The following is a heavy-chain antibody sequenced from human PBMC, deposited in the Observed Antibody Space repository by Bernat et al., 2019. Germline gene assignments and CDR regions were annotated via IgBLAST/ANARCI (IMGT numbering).Heavy chain of an antibody. D-gene: IGHD4-23*01. CDR2: IYSGGNT. J-gene: IGHJ3*02. Sequence: EVQLVESGGGLVQPGGSLRLSCAASGFTVSTNYMSWVRQAPGKGLEWVSVIYSGGNTYYADSVKGRFTISRDNSKKTMYLQMNSLRAEGTAMYYCARYYGGNSGSAFDIWGQGTMVTVSS. V-gene: IGHV3-66*01. CDR1: GFTVSTNY. CDR3: ARYYGGNSGSAFDI.